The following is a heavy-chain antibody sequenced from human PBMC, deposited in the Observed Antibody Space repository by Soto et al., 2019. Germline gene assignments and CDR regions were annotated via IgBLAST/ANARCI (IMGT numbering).Heavy chain of an antibody. V-gene: IGHV1-18*01. CDR1: GYTFISFG. D-gene: IGHD2-8*01. CDR2: INSYNAKT. J-gene: IGHJ4*02. Sequence: QVQLVQSGPEVKKPGASVRVSCKASGYTFISFGIYWVRQAPGQGLEWMGYINSYNAKTNYGKKFQGRVSMTTDTSTSTAYRELKNLTSDDAAMYFCTRGENGFNYWGQGTLVTVSS. CDR3: TRGENGFNY.